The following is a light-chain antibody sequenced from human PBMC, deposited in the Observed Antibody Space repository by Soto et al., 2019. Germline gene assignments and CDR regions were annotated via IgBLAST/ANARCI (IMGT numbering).Light chain of an antibody. CDR1: QSISSW. J-gene: IGKJ5*01. CDR3: QQYNSYSRP. CDR2: KAS. Sequence: DIQMTQSPSTLSASVGDRVTITCRASQSISSWLAWYQQKPGKAPKLLIYKASSLESGVPSRFSGSGSGTEFTLTISSLQPDDFATYYCQQYNSYSRPFGQGPRLEIK. V-gene: IGKV1-5*03.